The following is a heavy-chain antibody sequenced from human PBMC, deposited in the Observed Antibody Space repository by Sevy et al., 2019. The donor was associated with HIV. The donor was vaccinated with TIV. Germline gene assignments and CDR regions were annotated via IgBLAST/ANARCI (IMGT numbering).Heavy chain of an antibody. D-gene: IGHD5-18*01. Sequence: ASVKVSCKASGGTFSSYAISWVRQAPGQGLEWMGGIIPIFGTANYAQKFQGRVTITAYESTSTAYMELSSLRSDDTAVYYCARTGDTARVGYYYYGMDVWGQGTTVTVSS. CDR3: ARTGDTARVGYYYYGMDV. CDR2: IIPIFGTA. V-gene: IGHV1-69*13. CDR1: GGTFSSYA. J-gene: IGHJ6*02.